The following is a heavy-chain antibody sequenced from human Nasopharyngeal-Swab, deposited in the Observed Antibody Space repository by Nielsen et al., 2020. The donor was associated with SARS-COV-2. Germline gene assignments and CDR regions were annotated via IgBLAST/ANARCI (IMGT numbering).Heavy chain of an antibody. CDR3: AKPISLGVGATTSDY. CDR1: GFTFSSYA. Sequence: GESLKISCAASGFTFSSYAMSWVRQAPGKGLEWVSAISGSGGSTYYADSVKGRFTISRDNSKNTLYLQMNSLRAEDTAVYYCAKPISLGVGATTSDYRGQGTLVTVSS. D-gene: IGHD1-26*01. J-gene: IGHJ4*02. CDR2: ISGSGGST. V-gene: IGHV3-23*01.